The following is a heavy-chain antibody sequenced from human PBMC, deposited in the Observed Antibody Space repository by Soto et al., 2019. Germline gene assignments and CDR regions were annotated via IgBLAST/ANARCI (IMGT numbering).Heavy chain of an antibody. V-gene: IGHV4-39*07. D-gene: IGHD6-13*01. CDR3: AGYSNSWSKYVKH. CDR1: GGSISSSSYY. J-gene: IGHJ1*01. Sequence: PSEDLSLTCTVSGGSISSSSYYWGWIRQPPGKGLEWIGSIYYSGSTYYNPSLKSRVSISMDPSKNQFSLKLNSVMAADTAVYYCAGYSNSWSKYVKHWGRGSLVTVSS. CDR2: IYYSGST.